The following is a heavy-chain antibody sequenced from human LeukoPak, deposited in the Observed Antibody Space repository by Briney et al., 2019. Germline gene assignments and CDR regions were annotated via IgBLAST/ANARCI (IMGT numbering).Heavy chain of an antibody. Sequence: PGGSLRLSCAASGFTFSSYAMSWVRQGPGKGLEWVSAISGSGGSTYYADSVKGRFTISRDNSKNTLYLQMNTLRAGDTAVYSCAKNGRGYSSDYFDYWGQGTLVTVSS. CDR1: GFTFSSYA. J-gene: IGHJ4*02. CDR2: ISGSGGST. D-gene: IGHD5-18*01. CDR3: AKNGRGYSSDYFDY. V-gene: IGHV3-23*01.